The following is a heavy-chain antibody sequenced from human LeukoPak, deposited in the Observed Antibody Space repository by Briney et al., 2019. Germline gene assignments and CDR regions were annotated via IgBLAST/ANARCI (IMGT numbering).Heavy chain of an antibody. Sequence: SETLSLTCAVYGGSFSGYYWSWIRQPPGKGLEWIGEINHSGSTNCNPSLKSRVTISVDTSKNQFSLKLSSVTAADTAVYYCASKNDYGDSYYFDYWGQGTLVTVSS. CDR3: ASKNDYGDSYYFDY. CDR2: INHSGST. V-gene: IGHV4-34*01. CDR1: GGSFSGYY. D-gene: IGHD4-17*01. J-gene: IGHJ4*02.